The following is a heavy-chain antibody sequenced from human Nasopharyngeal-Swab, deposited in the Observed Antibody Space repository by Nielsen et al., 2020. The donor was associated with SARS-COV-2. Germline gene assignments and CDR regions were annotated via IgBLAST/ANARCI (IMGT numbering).Heavy chain of an antibody. D-gene: IGHD4-17*01. J-gene: IGHJ4*02. CDR3: AREGDYGDYLVDY. CDR1: GFTFSDYY. V-gene: IGHV3-11*01. Sequence: GESLKISCAASGFTFSDYYMSWIRQAPGKGLEWVSYISSSGSTIYYADSVKGRFTISRDNAKNSLYLQMNSLRAEDTAVYYCAREGDYGDYLVDYWGKGTLVTVSS. CDR2: ISSSGSTI.